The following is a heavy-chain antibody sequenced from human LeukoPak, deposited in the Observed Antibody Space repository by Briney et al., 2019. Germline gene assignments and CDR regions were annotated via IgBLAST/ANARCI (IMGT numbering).Heavy chain of an antibody. V-gene: IGHV4-34*01. D-gene: IGHD3-22*01. CDR3: ARAGPYYYDSSGPFDY. CDR1: GGSFSGYY. J-gene: IGHJ4*02. CDR2: INHSGST. Sequence: SETLSLTCAVYGGSFSGYYWSWIRQPPGKGLEWIGEINHSGSTNYNPSLKSRVTISVDTSKNQFSLKLSSVTAADTAVYYCARAGPYYYDSSGPFDYWGQGTLVTVSS.